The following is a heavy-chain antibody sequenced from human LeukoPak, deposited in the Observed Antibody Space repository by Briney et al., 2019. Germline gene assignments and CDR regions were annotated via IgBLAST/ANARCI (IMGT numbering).Heavy chain of an antibody. D-gene: IGHD1-20*01. CDR3: ARGITGTVDY. V-gene: IGHV7-4-1*02. Sequence: ASVKVSCKASGYIFTSYYMHWVRQAPGQGLEWMGWINTNTGNPTYAQGFTGRFVFSLDTSVSTAYLQISSLKAEDTAVYYCARGITGTVDYWGQGTLVTVSS. J-gene: IGHJ4*02. CDR2: INTNTGNP. CDR1: GYIFTSYY.